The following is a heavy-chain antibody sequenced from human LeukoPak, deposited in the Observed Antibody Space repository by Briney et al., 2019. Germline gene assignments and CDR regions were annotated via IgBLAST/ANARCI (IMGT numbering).Heavy chain of an antibody. CDR2: INPNSGGT. CDR1: GYTFTGYY. J-gene: IGHJ3*02. D-gene: IGHD5-18*01. Sequence: ASVKVSCKASGYTFTGYYMHWVRQAPGQGLEWMGWINPNSGGTNYAQKFQGRVTMTRDTSISTAYMELSRLRSDDSAVYYCARAGGGYSAGWGAFDIWGQGTMVTVSS. CDR3: ARAGGGYSAGWGAFDI. V-gene: IGHV1-2*02.